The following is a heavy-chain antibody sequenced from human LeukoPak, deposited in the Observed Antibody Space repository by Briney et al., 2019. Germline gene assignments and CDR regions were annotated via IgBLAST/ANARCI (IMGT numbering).Heavy chain of an antibody. CDR1: GGSFSGYY. D-gene: IGHD5-18*01. CDR2: INHSGST. V-gene: IGHV4-34*01. CDR3: ARGLRDTAMVSFDY. Sequence: TSETLSLTCAVYGGSFSGYYWSWIRQPPGKGLEWIGEINHSGSTNYNPSLKSRVTISVDTSKNQFSLKLSSVTVADTAVYYCARGLRDTAMVSFDYWGQGTLVTVSS. J-gene: IGHJ4*02.